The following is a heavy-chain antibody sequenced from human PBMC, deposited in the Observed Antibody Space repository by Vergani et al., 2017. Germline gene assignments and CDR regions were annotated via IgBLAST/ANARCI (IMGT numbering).Heavy chain of an antibody. V-gene: IGHV4-61*10. D-gene: IGHD3-3*01. J-gene: IGHJ4*02. CDR1: GGSVSSGSYY. CDR3: ARGDFWSGYYRYFDY. CDR2: IYYSGST. Sequence: QVQLQESGPGLVKPSETLSLTCTVSGGSVSSGSYYWSWIRQPAGKGLEWIGYIYYSGSTNYNPSLKSRVTISVDTSKNQFSLNLSPVTAADTAVYYCARGDFWSGYYRYFDYWGQGTLVTVSS.